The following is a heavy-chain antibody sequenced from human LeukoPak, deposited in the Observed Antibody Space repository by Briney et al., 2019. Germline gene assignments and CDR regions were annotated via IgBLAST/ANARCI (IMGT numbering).Heavy chain of an antibody. CDR1: GGSISRSSYY. J-gene: IGHJ4*02. CDR3: ARDMRCSGGSCYSFDY. V-gene: IGHV4-39*07. D-gene: IGHD2-15*01. CDR2: IYYSGST. Sequence: SETLSLTCNVSGGSISRSSYYWGWIRQPPGKGLEWIGSIYYSGSTYYNPSLKSRVTISVDTSKNQFSLKLSSVTAADTAVYYCARDMRCSGGSCYSFDYWGQGTLVTVSS.